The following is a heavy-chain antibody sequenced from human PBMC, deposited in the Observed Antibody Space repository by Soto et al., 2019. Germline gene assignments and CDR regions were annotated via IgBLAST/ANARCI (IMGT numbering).Heavy chain of an antibody. CDR2: IYPGDSDT. CDR3: ASAPGTYPYYYGMDV. J-gene: IGHJ6*02. D-gene: IGHD1-26*01. CDR1: GYSFTSYW. Sequence: GESLKISCKGSGYSFTSYWIGWVRQMPGKGLEWMGIIYPGDSDTRYSPSFQGQVTISADKSISTAYLQWSSLKASDTAMYYCASAPGTYPYYYGMDVWGQGTTVTVSS. V-gene: IGHV5-51*01.